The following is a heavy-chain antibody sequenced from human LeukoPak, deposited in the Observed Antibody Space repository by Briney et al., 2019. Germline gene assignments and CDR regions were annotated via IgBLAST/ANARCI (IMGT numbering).Heavy chain of an antibody. CDR3: ARGWEGYFDY. V-gene: IGHV3-21*01. Sequence: PGGSLRLSCAASGFTFSSYGMNWVRQAPGKGLEWVASISSTGSYIYYADSGKGRFTISRDNAKKSLYLQMNSLRAEDTAVYYCARGWEGYFDYWGQGTLVTVSS. CDR1: GFTFSSYG. J-gene: IGHJ4*02. D-gene: IGHD1-26*01. CDR2: ISSTGSYI.